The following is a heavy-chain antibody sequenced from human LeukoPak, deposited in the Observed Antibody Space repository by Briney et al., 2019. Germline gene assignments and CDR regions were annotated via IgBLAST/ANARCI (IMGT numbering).Heavy chain of an antibody. CDR3: AREGDVYNWNDGYYFDH. D-gene: IGHD1-1*01. CDR2: SSPSGITT. V-gene: IGHV3-48*03. Sequence: GGSLRLSCVASGFTFSQFEMTWVRQAPGKGLEWISYSSPSGITTYYANSVRGRFTISRDNAKNALYLQMDGLTVDDTALYYCAREGDVYNWNDGYYFDHWGRGILVTVSA. CDR1: GFTFSQFE. J-gene: IGHJ4*02.